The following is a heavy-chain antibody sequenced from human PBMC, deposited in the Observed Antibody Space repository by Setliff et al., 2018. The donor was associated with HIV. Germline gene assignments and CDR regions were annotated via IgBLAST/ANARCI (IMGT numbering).Heavy chain of an antibody. CDR2: MNPNSGNT. V-gene: IGHV1-8*03. D-gene: IGHD2-15*01. J-gene: IGHJ4*01. Sequence: ASVKVSCKASGYTFTSYDINWVRQATGQGLEWMGWMNPNSGNTGYSPKFQGRVTITTDESTTTAYMDLSSLRSEDTAVYYCARVGSYWTQFDYWGQGTLVTVSS. CDR3: ARVGSYWTQFDY. CDR1: GYTFTSYD.